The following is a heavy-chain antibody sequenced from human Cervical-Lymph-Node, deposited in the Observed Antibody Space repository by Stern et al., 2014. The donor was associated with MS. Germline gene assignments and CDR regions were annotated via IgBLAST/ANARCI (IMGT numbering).Heavy chain of an antibody. CDR1: GFNFTIYN. J-gene: IGHJ4*02. CDR3: ARDLRLDY. V-gene: IGHV3-21*01. CDR2: FSSSSHT. Sequence: EDQLVESGGGLVKPGGSLRLYCAASGFNFTIYNMNWVRQAPGKGLEWVSSFSSSSHTNYADSVRGRFTISRDNAKNSLFLQMNRLRAEDTAIYYCARDLRLDYWVQGILVTVSS.